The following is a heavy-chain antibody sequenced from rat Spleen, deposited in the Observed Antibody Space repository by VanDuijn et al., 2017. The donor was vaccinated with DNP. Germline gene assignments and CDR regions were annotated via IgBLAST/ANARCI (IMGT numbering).Heavy chain of an antibody. Sequence: EVQLVESGGGLVQPGRSLKLSCAASGFIFSYYAMAWVRQSPKKGLEWFATIIYDGSSTYYRDSVKGRFTISRDNAKSTLYLQMDSLSSEDTATYYCATHRSSFDYWGQGVMVTVSS. CDR3: ATHRSSFDY. V-gene: IGHV5-7*01. CDR2: IIYDGSST. CDR1: GFIFSYYA. J-gene: IGHJ2*01.